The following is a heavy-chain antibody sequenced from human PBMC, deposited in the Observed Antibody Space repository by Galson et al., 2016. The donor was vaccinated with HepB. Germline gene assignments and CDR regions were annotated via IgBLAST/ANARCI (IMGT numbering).Heavy chain of an antibody. CDR1: GFTFNRYT. CDR2: ISSSSSYI. V-gene: IGHV3-21*01. Sequence: SLRLSCAASGFTFNRYTMNWVRQAPGKGLEWVAYISSSSSYIYYADSVEGRFTISRDNAKNSLYLQMNSLRVVDTAVYYCARPRDNYGHAIDIWGQGTMVTVSS. D-gene: IGHD3-10*01. CDR3: ARPRDNYGHAIDI. J-gene: IGHJ3*02.